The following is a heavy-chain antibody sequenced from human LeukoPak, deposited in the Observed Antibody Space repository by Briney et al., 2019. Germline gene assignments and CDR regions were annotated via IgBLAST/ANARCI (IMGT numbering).Heavy chain of an antibody. CDR3: ARYSYGYNAFDI. CDR1: GGSISSGGYY. D-gene: IGHD5-18*01. Sequence: PSETLSLTCTVSGGSISSGGYYWSWIRQHPGKGLEWIGYIYYSGSTYYNPSLKSRVTISVDTSKNQFSLKLSSVTAAGTAVYYCARYSYGYNAFDIWGQGTMVTVSS. J-gene: IGHJ3*02. V-gene: IGHV4-31*03. CDR2: IYYSGST.